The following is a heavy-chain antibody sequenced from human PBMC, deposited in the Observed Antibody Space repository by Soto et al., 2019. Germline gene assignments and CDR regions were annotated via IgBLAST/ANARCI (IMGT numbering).Heavy chain of an antibody. CDR1: GGSMGAYY. CDR2: FYYTGST. D-gene: IGHD6-6*01. CDR3: ARSIAVPSSPIDH. Sequence: SETLSLTGRVSGGSMGAYYWSWIRQAPGKALEWIGYFYYTGSTNYNPSLQSRFTISVDTSNQQSSMSLRLVTAADQAVYFCARSIAVPSSPIDHSGDGIRVTVSS. V-gene: IGHV4-59*13. J-gene: IGHJ4*01.